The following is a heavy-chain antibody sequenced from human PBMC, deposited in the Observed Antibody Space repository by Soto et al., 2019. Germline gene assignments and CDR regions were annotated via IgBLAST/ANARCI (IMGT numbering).Heavy chain of an antibody. V-gene: IGHV3-23*01. CDR3: AKFLVETGGSSGWPWFLEN. J-gene: IGHJ4*02. D-gene: IGHD6-25*01. CDR1: GFTFGSYA. CDR2: ISGSGGTT. Sequence: GGSLRLSCAASGFTFGSYAMSWVRQAPGKGLDWVSAISGSGGTTYYAGSVQGRFTISRDNSKNTLYLQMNNLRAEDTALYYYAKFLVETGGSSGWPWFLENWGQGTLVTVSS.